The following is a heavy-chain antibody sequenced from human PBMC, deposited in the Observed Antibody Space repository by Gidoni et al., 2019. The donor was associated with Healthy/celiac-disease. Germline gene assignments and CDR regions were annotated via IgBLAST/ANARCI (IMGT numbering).Heavy chain of an antibody. CDR3: AREGWVRGVYDY. CDR1: GGSIISSSYY. CDR2: IYYSGST. D-gene: IGHD3-10*01. Sequence: QLQLQESGPGLVQPSETLSLTCPVSGGSIISSSYYWGWIRQPPGKGLEWIGSIYYSGSTYYNPSLKSRVTISVETSKNQFSLKLSSVTAADTAVYYCAREGWVRGVYDYWGQGTLVTVSS. V-gene: IGHV4-39*07. J-gene: IGHJ4*02.